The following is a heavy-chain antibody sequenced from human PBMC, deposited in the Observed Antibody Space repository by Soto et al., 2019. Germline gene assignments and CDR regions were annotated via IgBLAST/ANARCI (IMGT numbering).Heavy chain of an antibody. CDR1: GYTFTNYY. D-gene: IGHD3-3*01. CDR2: INPSDGSP. CDR3: TKEREVSPATPRPFWDY. Sequence: GASVKVSCKASGYTFTNYYMHWLRQAPGQGLEWMGIINPSDGSPSYAQKFQGRVTMTTDTSTSTVDMELSSLTSEDTAVYYCTKEREVSPATPRPFWDYWGQGTLVTVSS. J-gene: IGHJ4*02. V-gene: IGHV1-46*01.